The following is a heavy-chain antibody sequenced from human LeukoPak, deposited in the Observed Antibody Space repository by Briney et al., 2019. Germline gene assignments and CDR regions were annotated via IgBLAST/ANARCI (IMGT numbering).Heavy chain of an antibody. CDR2: INPNSGGT. CDR1: GYTFTGYY. D-gene: IGHD5-18*01. V-gene: IGHV1-2*04. J-gene: IGHJ4*02. Sequence: RASVKVSCKASGYTFTGYYMHWVRQAPGQGLEWMGWINPNSGGTNYAQKFQGWVTMTRDTSISTAYMELSRLRSDDTAVYYCARATRGYSYGYDYWGQGTLVTVSP. CDR3: ARATRGYSYGYDY.